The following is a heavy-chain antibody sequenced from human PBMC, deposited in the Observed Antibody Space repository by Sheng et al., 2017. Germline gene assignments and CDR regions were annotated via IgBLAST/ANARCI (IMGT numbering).Heavy chain of an antibody. CDR2: IIPIFGTA. J-gene: IGHJ4*02. CDR1: GGTFSSYA. D-gene: IGHD3-22*01. Sequence: QVQLVQSGAEVKKPGSSVKVSCKASGGTFSSYAISWVRQAPGQGLEWMGGIIPIFGTANYAQKFQGRVTITADESTSTAYMELSSLRSEDTAVYYCAKKDSLGYDSSGYYLYWGQGTLVTVSS. CDR3: AKKDSLGYDSSGYYLY. V-gene: IGHV1-69*01.